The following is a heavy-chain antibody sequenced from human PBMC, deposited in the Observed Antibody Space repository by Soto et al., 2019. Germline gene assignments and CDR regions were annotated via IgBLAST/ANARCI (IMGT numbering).Heavy chain of an antibody. J-gene: IGHJ5*02. CDR3: ARDLISPAGTLWFDP. V-gene: IGHV3-21*01. CDR1: GFMLSKYT. D-gene: IGHD6-13*01. Sequence: EVQLVESGGGLVKPGGSLRLSCAASGFMLSKYTLNWVRQAPGKGLEWFSPISGSSTYIYYADSVKGRFTISRDNANYSLYLQMDSLRAEDTAVYYCARDLISPAGTLWFDPWGQGTLVIVSS. CDR2: ISGSSTYI.